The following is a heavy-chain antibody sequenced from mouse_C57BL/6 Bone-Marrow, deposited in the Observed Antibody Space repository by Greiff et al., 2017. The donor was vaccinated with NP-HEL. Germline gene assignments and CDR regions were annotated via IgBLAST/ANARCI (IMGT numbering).Heavy chain of an antibody. CDR3: ARGGTTDWDFDV. Sequence: VQLKESGPELVKPGASVKISCKASGYSFTDYNMNWVKQSNGKSLEWIGVINPNYGTTSYNQKFKGKATLTVDQSSSTAYMQLNSLTSENSAVYYSARGGTTDWDFDVWGTGTTVTVSS. J-gene: IGHJ1*03. CDR2: INPNYGTT. V-gene: IGHV1-39*01. CDR1: GYSFTDYN. D-gene: IGHD1-1*01.